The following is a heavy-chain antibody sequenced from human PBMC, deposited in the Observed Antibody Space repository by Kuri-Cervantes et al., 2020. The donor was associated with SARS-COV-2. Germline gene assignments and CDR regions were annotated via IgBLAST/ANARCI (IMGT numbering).Heavy chain of an antibody. CDR1: GYTFGDYY. Sequence: ASVKVSCKASGYTFGDYYIYWVRQAPGQGLEWMGWINPNSGGTNYAQKFQGWVTMTRDTSINTAYMELSRLRSDDMAVYYCARGMVRGIIQYYYYPMDVWGQGTTVTVSS. CDR2: INPNSGGT. CDR3: ARGMVRGIIQYYYYPMDV. V-gene: IGHV1-2*04. J-gene: IGHJ6*02. D-gene: IGHD3-10*01.